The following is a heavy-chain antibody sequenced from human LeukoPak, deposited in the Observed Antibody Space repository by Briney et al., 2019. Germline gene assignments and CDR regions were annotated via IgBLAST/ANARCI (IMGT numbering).Heavy chain of an antibody. J-gene: IGHJ4*02. CDR1: GGSISSGDYY. CDR3: ARGSQDYFDY. V-gene: IGHV4-30-4*01. Sequence: SQTLSLTCTVSGGSISSGDYYWTWIRQPPGKGLEWIGYIYYSGSTYYNPSLKSRLTISVDTSKNQFSLRLSSVTAADTAVYYCARGSQDYFDYWGQGTLVTVSS. CDR2: IYYSGST.